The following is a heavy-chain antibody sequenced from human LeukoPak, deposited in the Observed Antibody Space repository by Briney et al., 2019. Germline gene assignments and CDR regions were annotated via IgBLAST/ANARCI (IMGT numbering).Heavy chain of an antibody. CDR2: ISAYTGNT. CDR1: GYTFTTYG. V-gene: IGHV1-18*01. Sequence: ASVKVSCKASGYTFTTYGVSWVRQAPGQGLEWTGWISAYTGNTNYAQKLQGRVTMTTDTSTSTAYMELRSLRSDDTAVYYCARGQSGSYLSPSDYWGQGTLVTVSS. J-gene: IGHJ4*02. D-gene: IGHD1-26*01. CDR3: ARGQSGSYLSPSDY.